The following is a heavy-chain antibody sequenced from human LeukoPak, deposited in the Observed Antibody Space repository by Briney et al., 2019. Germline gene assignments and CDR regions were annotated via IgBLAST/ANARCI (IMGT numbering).Heavy chain of an antibody. CDR1: GGSMNNFF. CDR3: ARGTEEVSTISETFDI. D-gene: IGHD5-24*01. CDR2: VYYGGSS. Sequence: PSETLSLTCIVSGGSMNNFFWAWIRQTPEKRLEWIGYVYYGGSSKYNPSLERRVSISLDMSKNQFSLRLTAVTAADAATYYCARGTEEVSTISETFDIWGQGTAVTVSS. V-gene: IGHV4-59*01. J-gene: IGHJ3*02.